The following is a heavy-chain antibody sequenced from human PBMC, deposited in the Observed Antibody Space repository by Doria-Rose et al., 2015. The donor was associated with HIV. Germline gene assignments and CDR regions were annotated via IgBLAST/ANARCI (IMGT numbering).Heavy chain of an antibody. D-gene: IGHD6-13*01. CDR3: ARIKSSRWYHKYYFDF. CDR2: IVADDER. Sequence: SGPVLVKPTETLTLTCTVSGVSLSSPGMGVSWIRQPPGKALEWLANIVADDERSYKTSLKSRLTISRGTSKRQVALTMTDMDPVDTATYYCARIKSSRWYHKYYFDFWGQGTLVIVSA. J-gene: IGHJ4*02. V-gene: IGHV2-26*01. CDR1: GVSLSSPGMG.